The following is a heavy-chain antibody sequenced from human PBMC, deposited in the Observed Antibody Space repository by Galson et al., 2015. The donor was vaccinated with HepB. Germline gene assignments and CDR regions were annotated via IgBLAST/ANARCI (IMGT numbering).Heavy chain of an antibody. CDR2: MNPNSGNT. D-gene: IGHD2/OR15-2a*01. J-gene: IGHJ3*01. Sequence: SVKVSCRASGYIFTTYDINWVRQAPGQGLEWMGWMNPNSGNTGYTQKFQGRVTMTRSTSINTAYMELTSLITEDTAVYYCARSRPFTSNSMPFDAFDFWGQGTVVTVSS. V-gene: IGHV1-8*01. CDR1: GYIFTTYD. CDR3: ARSRPFTSNSMPFDAFDF.